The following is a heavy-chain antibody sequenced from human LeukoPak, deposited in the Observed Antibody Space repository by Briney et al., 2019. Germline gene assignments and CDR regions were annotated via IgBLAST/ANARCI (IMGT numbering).Heavy chain of an antibody. D-gene: IGHD4-17*01. Sequence: SATLSLTCTVSGDSISGFYWSWIRQPAGKGLQWIGRISTSGSTNYNPSLKSRVTMSVDRSTNEFSLTVKSVTAADTALYYCARGLPSYGDYVDYYFYMDVWGKGTTVTVSS. CDR1: GDSISGFY. V-gene: IGHV4-4*07. CDR3: ARGLPSYGDYVDYYFYMDV. CDR2: ISTSGST. J-gene: IGHJ6*03.